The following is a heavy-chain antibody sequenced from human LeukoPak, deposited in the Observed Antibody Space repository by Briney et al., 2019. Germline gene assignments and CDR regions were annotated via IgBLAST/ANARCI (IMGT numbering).Heavy chain of an antibody. V-gene: IGHV1-2*02. Sequence: ASVKVSCKASGYTFTGYYMHWVRQAPGQGLEWMGWINPNSGGTNYAQNFQGRVTMTRGTSISTAYMELSRLRSDDTAVYYCAKEKYPLTSVYYYYMDVWGKGTTVTISS. D-gene: IGHD3-9*01. CDR1: GYTFTGYY. CDR2: INPNSGGT. J-gene: IGHJ6*03. CDR3: AKEKYPLTSVYYYYMDV.